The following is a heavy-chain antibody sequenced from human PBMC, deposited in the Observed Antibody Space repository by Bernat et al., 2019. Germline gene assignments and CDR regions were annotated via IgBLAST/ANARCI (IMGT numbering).Heavy chain of an antibody. CDR2: INPNSGGT. J-gene: IGHJ5*02. V-gene: IGHV1-2*04. Sequence: QVQLVQSGAEVKKPGASVKVSCTASGYTFTGYYMHWVRQAPGQGLEWMGWINPNSGGTNYAQKFQGWVTMTRDTSISTAYMELSRLRSDDTAVYYCARSLDVAWFGGWFDPWGQGTLVTVSS. CDR3: ARSLDVAWFGGWFDP. D-gene: IGHD3-10*01. CDR1: GYTFTGYY.